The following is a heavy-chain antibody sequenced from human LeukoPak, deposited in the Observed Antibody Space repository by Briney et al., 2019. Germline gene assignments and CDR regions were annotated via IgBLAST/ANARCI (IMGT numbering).Heavy chain of an antibody. CDR3: ARGAYSGSHFDY. D-gene: IGHD1-26*01. V-gene: IGHV3-7*03. J-gene: IGHJ4*02. CDR1: GFTFSDFW. Sequence: GGSLRLSCAASGFTFSDFWMSWARQAPRRGLEWVANIRQDGGDTNYVDSVKGRFTISRDNAKNSVYLQMNSLRAEDTALYYCARGAYSGSHFDYWGQGTLVTVSS. CDR2: IRQDGGDT.